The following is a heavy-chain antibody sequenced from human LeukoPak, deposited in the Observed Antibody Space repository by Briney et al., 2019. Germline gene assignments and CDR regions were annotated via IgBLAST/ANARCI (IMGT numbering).Heavy chain of an antibody. CDR1: GGSFSGYY. J-gene: IGHJ4*02. CDR3: ARSGRYFDWLLYGFDY. D-gene: IGHD3-9*01. V-gene: IGHV4-34*01. Sequence: PSETLSLTCAVYGGSFSGYYWSWLRQPPGKGLEWIGEINHSGSTNYNPSLKSRVTISVDTSKNQFSLKLSSVTAADTAVYYCARSGRYFDWLLYGFDYWGQGTLVTVSS. CDR2: INHSGST.